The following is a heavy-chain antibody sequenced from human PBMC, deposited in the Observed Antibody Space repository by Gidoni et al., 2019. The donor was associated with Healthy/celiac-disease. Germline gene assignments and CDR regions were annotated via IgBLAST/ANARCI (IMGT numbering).Heavy chain of an antibody. CDR1: GYSFPSYW. J-gene: IGHJ3*02. Sequence: EVQLVQSGAEVKKPGESLKISCKGSGYSFPSYWIGWVRQMPGKGLEWMGIIYPGDSDTRYSPSFQGQVTISADKSISTAYLQWSSLKASYTAMYYCASGSRDGYNTNDAFDIWGQGTMVTVSS. V-gene: IGHV5-51*01. D-gene: IGHD5-12*01. CDR3: ASGSRDGYNTNDAFDI. CDR2: IYPGDSDT.